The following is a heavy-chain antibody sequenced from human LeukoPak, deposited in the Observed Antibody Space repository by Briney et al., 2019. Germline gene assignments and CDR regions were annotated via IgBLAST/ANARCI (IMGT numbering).Heavy chain of an antibody. V-gene: IGHV3-23*01. J-gene: IGHJ4*02. CDR1: GFTFNSYA. Sequence: GGSLRLSCAASGFTFNSYAMSWVRQAPGKGLEWVSAISGSGGSTYYADSVKGRFTISRDNSKNTLYLQMNSLRAEDTAVYYCAKDRAHTLYCSSTSCYTGSHDYWGQGTLVTVSS. CDR2: ISGSGGST. D-gene: IGHD2-2*02. CDR3: AKDRAHTLYCSSTSCYTGSHDY.